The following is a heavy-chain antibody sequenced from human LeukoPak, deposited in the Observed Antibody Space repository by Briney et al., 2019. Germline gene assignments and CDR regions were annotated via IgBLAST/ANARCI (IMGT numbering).Heavy chain of an antibody. D-gene: IGHD3-9*01. J-gene: IGHJ6*02. CDR1: GGSFSGSY. Sequence: SETLSLTCAVYGGSFSGSYWSWIRQSPGKGLEWIGEINQSGVTNGNPSLTSRVSISVDTSKNQFSLRLSSVTAADTAVYFCARGGYYDISPDCYYGMDVWGQGTTVTVSS. CDR3: ARGGYYDISPDCYYGMDV. V-gene: IGHV4-34*01. CDR2: INQSGVT.